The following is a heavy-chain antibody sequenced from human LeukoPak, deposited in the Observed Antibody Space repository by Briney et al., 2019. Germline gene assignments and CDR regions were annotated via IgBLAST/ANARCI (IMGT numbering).Heavy chain of an antibody. CDR1: GLSFSNYA. Sequence: GGSLRLSCVASGLSFSNYAMNWVRQAPGKGLEWVSYISSSGSTIYYADSVKGRFTISRDNAKNSLYLQMNSLRAEDTAVYYCARDGYCSSTSCRQYYYGMDVWGKGTTVTVSS. V-gene: IGHV3-48*03. D-gene: IGHD2-2*03. J-gene: IGHJ6*04. CDR3: ARDGYCSSTSCRQYYYGMDV. CDR2: ISSSGSTI.